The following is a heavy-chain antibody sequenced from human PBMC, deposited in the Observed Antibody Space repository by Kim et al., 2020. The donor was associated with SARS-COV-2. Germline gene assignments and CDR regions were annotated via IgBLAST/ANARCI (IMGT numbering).Heavy chain of an antibody. CDR2: IYTSGST. J-gene: IGHJ6*01. CDR1: GGSISSYY. CDR3: SSTYISGCLSYYYCMDV. D-gene: IGHD6-19*01. V-gene: IGHV4-4*07. Sequence: SETLSLTCTVSGGSISSYYWSWIRQPAGKGLEWIGRIYTSGSTKYNPSLKSRVTMSVDTYKNQFSLKLSSVTAADTAVYSCSSTYISGCLSYYYCMDVWG.